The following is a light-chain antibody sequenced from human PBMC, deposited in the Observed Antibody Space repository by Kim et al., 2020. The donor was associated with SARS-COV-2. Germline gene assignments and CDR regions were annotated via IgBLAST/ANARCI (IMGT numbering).Light chain of an antibody. CDR1: TSDVTGYIY. CDR3: SSYTSSSTPL. V-gene: IGLV2-14*03. Sequence: GQSITISGTGTTSDVTGYIYVSWYQQHPGKAPKLMIYAVGNRPSGVSTRFSGSRSGSTASLTISGLQAEDEADYYCSSYTSSSTPLFGGGTQLNV. J-gene: IGLJ2*01. CDR2: AVG.